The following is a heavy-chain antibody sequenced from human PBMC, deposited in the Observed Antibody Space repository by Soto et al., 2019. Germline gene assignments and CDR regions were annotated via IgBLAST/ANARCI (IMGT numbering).Heavy chain of an antibody. CDR3: AKVRRLRDCTRTSCLDAFDI. CDR1: GFTFSSYA. V-gene: IGHV3-23*01. Sequence: EVQLLESGGGLVQPGGSLRLSCAASGFTFSSYAMSWVRQAPGKGLEWDSAITASGDTTYYADSVKGRFTISRDNSKSTMYLQMNSLRAEDTAVYYCAKVRRLRDCTRTSCLDAFDIWGQGTMVTVSS. J-gene: IGHJ3*02. CDR2: ITASGDTT. D-gene: IGHD2-2*01.